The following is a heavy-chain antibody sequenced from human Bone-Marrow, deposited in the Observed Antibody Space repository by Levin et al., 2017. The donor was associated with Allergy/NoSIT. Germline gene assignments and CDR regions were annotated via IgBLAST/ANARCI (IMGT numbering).Heavy chain of an antibody. CDR1: GFDFSTFH. D-gene: IGHD3-3*01. V-gene: IGHV3-21*06. CDR2: ISGSSSYI. J-gene: IGHJ6*02. CDR3: ARLGTTFGTFLTEYYHGLDV. Sequence: GASVKVSCAASGFDFSTFHIHWVRQAPGKGLEWVSSISGSSSYIYYAESVRGRFTISRDNAKNSLYLQMTGLRAEDTAVYYCARLGTTFGTFLTEYYHGLDVWGQGTTVNVSS.